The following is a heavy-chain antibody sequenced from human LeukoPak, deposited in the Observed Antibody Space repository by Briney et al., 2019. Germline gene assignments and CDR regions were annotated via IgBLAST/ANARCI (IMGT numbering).Heavy chain of an antibody. Sequence: PSETLSLTCTVAGGSISSYYWSWIRQPPGKGLEWIGYIYYSGSTNYNPSLKSRVTISVDTSMNQFSLKLSSVTAADTAVYYCASDLKPDTAMAPNAFDIWGQGTMVTVSS. CDR3: ASDLKPDTAMAPNAFDI. V-gene: IGHV4-59*01. J-gene: IGHJ3*02. D-gene: IGHD5-18*01. CDR2: IYYSGST. CDR1: GGSISSYY.